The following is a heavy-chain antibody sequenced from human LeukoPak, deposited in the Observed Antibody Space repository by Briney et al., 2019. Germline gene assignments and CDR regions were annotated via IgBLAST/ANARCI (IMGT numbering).Heavy chain of an antibody. CDR2: IKQDGSEK. J-gene: IGHJ4*02. Sequence: GGSLRLSCAASGFTFNRYAMHWVRQAPGKGLEWVANIKQDGSEKYYLDSVKGRFTISRDNSKNSLYLQMNSLRTEDTAFYYCAKDFQGIVGATQIDFWGQGTLVTVSS. D-gene: IGHD1-26*01. CDR3: AKDFQGIVGATQIDF. CDR1: GFTFNRYA. V-gene: IGHV3-7*03.